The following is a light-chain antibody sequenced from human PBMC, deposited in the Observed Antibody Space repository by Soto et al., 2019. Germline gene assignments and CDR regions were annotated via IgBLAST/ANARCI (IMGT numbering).Light chain of an antibody. CDR3: CSYAGSYNYV. CDR1: SSDVGGYNY. J-gene: IGLJ1*01. CDR2: DVN. Sequence: QSALTQPRSVSGSPGQSVTISCTGTSSDVGGYNYVSWYQQHPGKAPKLMIYDVNKRPSGVPVRFSGSKSGNTASLTITGLQSEDDADYYCCSYAGSYNYVFGNGTKVTV. V-gene: IGLV2-11*01.